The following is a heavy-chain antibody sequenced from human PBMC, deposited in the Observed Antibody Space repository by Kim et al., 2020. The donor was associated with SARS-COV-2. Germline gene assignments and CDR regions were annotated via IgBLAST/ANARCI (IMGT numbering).Heavy chain of an antibody. V-gene: IGHV3-30*03. J-gene: IGHJ4*02. CDR3: TVRDY. Sequence: GGSLRHSCVASGFTFSSYGMHWVRQAPGKGLEWVAVISYDGSNKYYADSVKGRFTISRDNSKNTLYLQMNSLRAEDTAVYYCTVRDYWGQGTLVTVSS. CDR2: ISYDGSNK. CDR1: GFTFSSYG.